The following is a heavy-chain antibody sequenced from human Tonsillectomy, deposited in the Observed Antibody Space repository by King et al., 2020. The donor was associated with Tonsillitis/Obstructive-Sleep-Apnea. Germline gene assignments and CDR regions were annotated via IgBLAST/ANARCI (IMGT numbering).Heavy chain of an antibody. Sequence: VQLVESGGGLVQPGGSLRLSCAASEFTFSTYGMTWVRQAPGKGLEGVSVISGSGAKTEYADSVRGRFTISRDNAKNTLYLQMNSLRAEDTAIYYCARGSRLIDYWGQGTLVTVSS. J-gene: IGHJ4*02. V-gene: IGHV3-23*04. D-gene: IGHD3-16*01. CDR3: ARGSRLIDY. CDR2: ISGSGAKT. CDR1: EFTFSTYG.